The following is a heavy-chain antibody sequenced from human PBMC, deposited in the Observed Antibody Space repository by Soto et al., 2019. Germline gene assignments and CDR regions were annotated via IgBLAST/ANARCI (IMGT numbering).Heavy chain of an antibody. J-gene: IGHJ4*02. Sequence: QVQLVESGGDVVQPGRSLRLSCAASGFTFSFYAMHWVRQAPGKGLEWVAVISYNGRNKHYVDSVKGRFTISRDNSHDTRYLHVYSLRPDDTAVYYCARQAKIGDRSKFYFDYCGQGTLVTVSS. V-gene: IGHV3-30*04. CDR2: ISYNGRNK. CDR1: GFTFSFYA. D-gene: IGHD3-16*01. CDR3: ARQAKIGDRSKFYFDY.